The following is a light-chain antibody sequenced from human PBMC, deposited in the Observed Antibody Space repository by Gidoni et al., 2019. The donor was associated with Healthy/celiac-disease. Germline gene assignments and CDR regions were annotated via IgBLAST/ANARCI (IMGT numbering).Light chain of an antibody. J-gene: IGKJ2*01. CDR1: QSISSY. CDR3: QQSYSTPLYT. Sequence: DIQMTQSPSSLSASVGDRVTITCRASQSISSYLNWYQQKPGKAPKLLIYAASSLQSGVPSRFSGSGSGTDFTLPISSLQPEDFATYYCQQSYSTPLYTFGQXTKLEIK. CDR2: AAS. V-gene: IGKV1-39*01.